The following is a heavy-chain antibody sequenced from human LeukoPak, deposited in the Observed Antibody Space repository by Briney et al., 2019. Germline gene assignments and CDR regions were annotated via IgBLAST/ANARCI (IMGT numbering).Heavy chain of an antibody. CDR3: ARDLGNDYSNSVSNY. CDR1: GFTFSSYS. D-gene: IGHD4-11*01. CDR2: ISSSSSYI. V-gene: IGHV3-21*01. J-gene: IGHJ4*02. Sequence: GGSLRLSCAASGFTFSSYSMNWVRQAPGKGLEWVSSISSSSSYIYYADSVKGRFTISRDNAKNSLYLQMNSLRAEDTAVYYCARDLGNDYSNSVSNYWGQGTLVTVSS.